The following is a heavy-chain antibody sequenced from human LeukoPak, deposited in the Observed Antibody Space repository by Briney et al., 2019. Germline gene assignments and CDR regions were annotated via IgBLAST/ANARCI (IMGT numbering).Heavy chain of an antibody. CDR1: GFIFSSYE. J-gene: IGHJ4*02. CDR3: AKGHIAVAGTFDY. D-gene: IGHD6-19*01. V-gene: IGHV3-48*03. CDR2: ITSSGRTI. Sequence: GGSLRLSCAASGFIFSSYEMNWVRQAPGKGLEWISYITSSGRTIYYADSVKGRFTISRDNAKNSLYLQMNSLRAEDTAVYYCAKGHIAVAGTFDYWGQGTLVTVSS.